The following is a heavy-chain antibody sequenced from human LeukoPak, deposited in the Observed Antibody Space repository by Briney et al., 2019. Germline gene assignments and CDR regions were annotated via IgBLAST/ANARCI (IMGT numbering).Heavy chain of an antibody. CDR2: MSPDGSDK. CDR1: GFSFRDYW. Sequence: GSLRLSCAASGFSFRDYWMSWVRQAPGKGLEWVADMSPDGSDKTYVDSVKGRLTISRDNAKQSLYLQMNSLRAEDTAVYYCARRGRKFDYWGQGTLVTVSS. CDR3: ARRGRKFDY. V-gene: IGHV3-7*01. J-gene: IGHJ4*02. D-gene: IGHD1-14*01.